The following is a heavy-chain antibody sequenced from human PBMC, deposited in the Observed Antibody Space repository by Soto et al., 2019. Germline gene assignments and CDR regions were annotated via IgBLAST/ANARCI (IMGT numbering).Heavy chain of an antibody. CDR2: ISAYNGNT. CDR3: ARETWGGTYGSGSYNDY. V-gene: IGHV1-18*01. J-gene: IGHJ4*02. D-gene: IGHD3-10*01. CDR1: GYTFTSYG. Sequence: ASVKVSCKASGYTFTSYGISWVRQAPGQGLEWMGWISAYNGNTNYAQKLQGRVTMTTDTSTSTAYMELRSLRSDDTAVYYCARETWGGTYGSGSYNDYWGQGTLVTVSS.